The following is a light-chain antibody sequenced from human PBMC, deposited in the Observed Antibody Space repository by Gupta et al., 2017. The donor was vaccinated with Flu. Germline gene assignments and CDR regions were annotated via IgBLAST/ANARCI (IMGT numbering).Light chain of an antibody. Sequence: DIVMTQSPLSLPVTPGEPASISCRSSQSLLFSNGYHYLDWYLQKPGQSPQPLIYLGSTRASGVPDRFSGSGSGTDFTLKISRVEAEDVGVYYCMQPLQTPFTFGPGTKVDFK. CDR3: MQPLQTPFT. J-gene: IGKJ3*01. CDR2: LGS. V-gene: IGKV2-28*01. CDR1: QSLLFSNGYHY.